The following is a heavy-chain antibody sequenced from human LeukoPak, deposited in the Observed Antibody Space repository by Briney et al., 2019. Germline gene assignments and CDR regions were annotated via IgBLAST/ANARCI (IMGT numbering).Heavy chain of an antibody. V-gene: IGHV4-59*01. CDR1: GVSISSYY. Sequence: SETLSLTCTVSGVSISSYYWSWIRQPPGKGLEWIGYIYYSGSTNYNPSLKSRVTISVDTSKNQFSLKLSSVTAADTAVYYCARSGQWLVKGQYNWFDPWGQGTLVTVSS. J-gene: IGHJ5*02. CDR2: IYYSGST. D-gene: IGHD6-19*01. CDR3: ARSGQWLVKGQYNWFDP.